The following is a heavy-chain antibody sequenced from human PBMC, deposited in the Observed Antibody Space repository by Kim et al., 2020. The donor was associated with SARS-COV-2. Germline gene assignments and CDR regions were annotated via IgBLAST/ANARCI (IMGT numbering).Heavy chain of an antibody. J-gene: IGHJ2*01. D-gene: IGHD3-22*01. V-gene: IGHV3-66*01. CDR3: ARDLRDYDRRRFDL. Sequence: GGSLRLSCAASGFTVSSNHMSWVRQAPGKGLEWASVIYSGGSTYHADFVKGRFTISRDNSKNTLYLQLNSLRGEDTAVYYCARDLRDYDRRRFDLWGRGT. CDR2: IYSGGST. CDR1: GFTVSSNH.